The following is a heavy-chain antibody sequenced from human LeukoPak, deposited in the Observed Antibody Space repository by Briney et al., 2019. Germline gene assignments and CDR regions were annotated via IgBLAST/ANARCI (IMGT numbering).Heavy chain of an antibody. Sequence: ASVKVSSKASGYTFTSYAMHWVRQAPGQRLEWMEWINAGNGNTKYSQKFQGRVTITRDTSASTAYMELSSLKSEDTAVYYCARSSVVAATKRFDPWGQGTLVTVSS. CDR3: ARSSVVAATKRFDP. V-gene: IGHV1-3*01. J-gene: IGHJ5*02. D-gene: IGHD2-15*01. CDR2: INAGNGNT. CDR1: GYTFTSYA.